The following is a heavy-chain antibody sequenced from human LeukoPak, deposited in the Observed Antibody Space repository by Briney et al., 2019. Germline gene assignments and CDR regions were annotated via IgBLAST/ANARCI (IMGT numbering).Heavy chain of an antibody. CDR3: ATPYPREYCSSTTCYFNY. CDR2: IYPGDSDT. CDR1: GYSFTSYW. D-gene: IGHD2-2*01. J-gene: IGHJ4*02. Sequence: GESLKISCKGSGYSFTSYWIGWVRQMPGKGLEWMGIIYPGDSDTRYSPSFQGQVTNSADKSISTTYLQWSSLKASDTAMYYCATPYPREYCSSTTCYFNYWGQGTLVTVSS. V-gene: IGHV5-51*01.